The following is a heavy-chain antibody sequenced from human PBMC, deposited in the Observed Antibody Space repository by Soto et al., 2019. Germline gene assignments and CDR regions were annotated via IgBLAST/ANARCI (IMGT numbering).Heavy chain of an antibody. CDR2: ISYSGST. Sequence: ETLSLTCTVSGGSLNNYYWSWIRQPPGKGLEWIGYISYSGSTEYNPSLTSRVTISLDTSKVQFSLKLSSVTAADTAIYYCARAFYSYPLHLVYWGRGPLVAVSS. D-gene: IGHD2-15*01. J-gene: IGHJ4*02. V-gene: IGHV4-59*01. CDR3: ARAFYSYPLHLVY. CDR1: GGSLNNYY.